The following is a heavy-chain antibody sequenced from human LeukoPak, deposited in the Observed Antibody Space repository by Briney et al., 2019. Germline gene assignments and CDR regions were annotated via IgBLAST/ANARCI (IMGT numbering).Heavy chain of an antibody. J-gene: IGHJ3*02. V-gene: IGHV4-39*01. CDR3: ARLEAYSSGWYVHDAFDI. CDR1: GGSISSSSYY. CDR2: IYYSGST. Sequence: SETLSLTCTVSGGSISSSSYYWGWIRQPPGKGLEWIGSIYYSGSTYYNPSLKSRVTISVDTSKNQFSLKLSSVTAADTAVYYCARLEAYSSGWYVHDAFDIWGQGTMVTVSS. D-gene: IGHD6-19*01.